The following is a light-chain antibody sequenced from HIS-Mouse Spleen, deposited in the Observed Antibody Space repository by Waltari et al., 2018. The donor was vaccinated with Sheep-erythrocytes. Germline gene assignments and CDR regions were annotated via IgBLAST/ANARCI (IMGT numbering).Light chain of an antibody. CDR2: DVS. V-gene: IGLV2-11*01. Sequence: QSALTQPRSVSGSPGQSVTISCTGTSSDVGGYNYVSWYQQHPGKAPKLMSYDVSRRPSGVRDRFSGSKTGNTASLTISGLQAEDEADYYCCSYAGSYNHVFATGTKVTVL. J-gene: IGLJ1*01. CDR3: CSYAGSYNHV. CDR1: SSDVGGYNY.